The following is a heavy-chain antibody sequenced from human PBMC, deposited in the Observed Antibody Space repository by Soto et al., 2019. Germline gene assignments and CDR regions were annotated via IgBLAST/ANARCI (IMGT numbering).Heavy chain of an antibody. D-gene: IGHD2-21*02. CDR3: ARALYCGGDCYSVGYYFDY. V-gene: IGHV1-69*13. Sequence: SVKVSCKASGGTFSSYAISWVRQAPGQGLEWMGGIIPIFGTVNYAQKFQGRVTITADESTSTAYMELSSLRSEDTAVYYCARALYCGGDCYSVGYYFDYWGQGTLVTVSS. CDR1: GGTFSSYA. J-gene: IGHJ4*02. CDR2: IIPIFGTV.